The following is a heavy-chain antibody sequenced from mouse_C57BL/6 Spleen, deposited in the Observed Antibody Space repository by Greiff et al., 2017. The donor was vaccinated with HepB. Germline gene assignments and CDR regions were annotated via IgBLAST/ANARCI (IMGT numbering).Heavy chain of an antibody. CDR3: TRDYYGSSYYWYFDV. CDR1: GFTFSSYA. J-gene: IGHJ1*03. D-gene: IGHD1-1*01. V-gene: IGHV5-9-1*02. Sequence: EVMLLESGEGLVKPGGSLKLSCAASGFTFSSYAMAWVRQTPEKRLEWVAYISSGGDYTYYADTLKGRFTMSRDNARNTLYLQMSSLKSEDTAMYYCTRDYYGSSYYWYFDVWGKGTTVTVSS. CDR2: ISSGGDYT.